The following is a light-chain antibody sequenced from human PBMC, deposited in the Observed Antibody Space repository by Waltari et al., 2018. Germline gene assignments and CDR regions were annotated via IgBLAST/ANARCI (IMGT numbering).Light chain of an antibody. CDR2: DVS. V-gene: IGLV2-14*03. CDR1: SSDVGGYNY. Sequence: HSALTQPASVSGSPGQSITLSCTGTSSDVGGYNYVSWYQQHPGNAPKLMIYDVSNRPSGVSNRFSGSKSGNTASLTISGLQAEDEADYYCSSYISSDTLELFGGGTSLTVL. J-gene: IGLJ2*01. CDR3: SSYISSDTLEL.